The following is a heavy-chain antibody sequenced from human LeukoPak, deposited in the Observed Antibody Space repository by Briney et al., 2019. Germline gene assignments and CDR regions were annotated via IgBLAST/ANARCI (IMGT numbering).Heavy chain of an antibody. CDR1: GGSIISSSSSSYY. Sequence: SGTLSLTCTVSGGSIISSSSSSYYWGWIRQPPGKGLEWVGAIYYSGSTYYNPSLKSRVTISVDTSKSQFSLKLSSVTAADTAVYYCARHLRLEDSSGCFDYWGQGTLVTVSS. V-gene: IGHV4-39*01. CDR3: ARHLRLEDSSGCFDY. CDR2: IYYSGST. D-gene: IGHD3-22*01. J-gene: IGHJ4*02.